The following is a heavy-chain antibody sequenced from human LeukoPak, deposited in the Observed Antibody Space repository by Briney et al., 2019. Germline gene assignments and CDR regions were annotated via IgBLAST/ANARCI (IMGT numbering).Heavy chain of an antibody. D-gene: IGHD3-10*01. CDR1: GYTFTSYY. CDR3: ARAGYNYDSGAKDWYFDL. Sequence: ASVTVSCKACGYTFTSYYIHGVRQAPGQGLEWMARINPSSGSTTYAQKFQGRVTVTRDTSTSTVYMELSSLRSEDTAVYSCARAGYNYDSGAKDWYFDLWGRGTLVTVSS. V-gene: IGHV1-46*01. J-gene: IGHJ2*01. CDR2: INPSSGST.